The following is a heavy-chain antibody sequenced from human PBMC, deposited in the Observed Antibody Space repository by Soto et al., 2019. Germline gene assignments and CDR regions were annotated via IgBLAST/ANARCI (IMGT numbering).Heavy chain of an antibody. J-gene: IGHJ3*02. CDR2: ITSASDYI. Sequence: PWGSLRLSCVASGFMFTRSTINFVRHSPGKWLEWVSSITSASDYIFYADSVKGRFTISRDNAKNSLYLQMNSLRAEDTAVYYCARVGTGSSTPLDIWGQGTMVTVSS. V-gene: IGHV3-21*01. CDR3: ARVGTGSSTPLDI. D-gene: IGHD3-9*01. CDR1: GFMFTRST.